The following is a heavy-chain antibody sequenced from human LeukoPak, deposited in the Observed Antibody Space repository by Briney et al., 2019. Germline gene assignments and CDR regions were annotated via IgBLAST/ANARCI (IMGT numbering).Heavy chain of an antibody. CDR2: IRYDGSNK. CDR3: AREAVMPVAPVKIGTSDRPLYEYYGLDV. V-gene: IGHV3-30*02. J-gene: IGHJ6*02. CDR1: GFTFSSYG. Sequence: PGGSLRLSCAASGFTFSSYGMHWVRQAPGKGLEWEAFIRYDGSNKYYADSVRGRFTISRDNSKNTLYLQMNSLRADDTAVYYCAREAVMPVAPVKIGTSDRPLYEYYGLDVWGQGTTVTVS. D-gene: IGHD1/OR15-1a*01.